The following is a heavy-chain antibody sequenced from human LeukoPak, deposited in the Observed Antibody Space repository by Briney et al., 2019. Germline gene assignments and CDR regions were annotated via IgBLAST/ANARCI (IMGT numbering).Heavy chain of an antibody. D-gene: IGHD3-10*01. J-gene: IGHJ4*02. V-gene: IGHV3-74*01. CDR1: GYSFSSYW. CDR2: IDNYGRTT. CDR3: TAGELYNRH. Sequence: GGSLRLSCAASGYSFSSYWMRWVRQVPGKGLVWVSRIDNYGRTTDYADSVKGRFTISRDNVQNTLYLQMNSLKTEDTAVYYCTAGELYNRHWGQGTLVTVSS.